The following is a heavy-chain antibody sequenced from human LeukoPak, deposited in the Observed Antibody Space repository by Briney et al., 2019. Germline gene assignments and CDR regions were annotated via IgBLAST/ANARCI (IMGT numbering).Heavy chain of an antibody. J-gene: IGHJ6*03. CDR3: ARETGYCSGGSCYPDYYYYYYMDV. CDR2: IYYSGSI. CDR1: GGSISSSSYY. V-gene: IGHV4-39*07. D-gene: IGHD2-15*01. Sequence: SETLSLTCTVSGGSISSSSYYWGWIRQPPGKGLEWIGSIYYSGSIYYNPSLKSRVTISVDTSKNQFSLKLSSVTAADTAVYYCARETGYCSGGSCYPDYYYYYYMDVWGKGTTVTVSS.